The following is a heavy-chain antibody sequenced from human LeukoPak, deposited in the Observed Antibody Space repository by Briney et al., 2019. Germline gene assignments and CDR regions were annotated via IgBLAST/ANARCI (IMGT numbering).Heavy chain of an antibody. J-gene: IGHJ4*02. CDR3: ERDDWIDY. V-gene: IGHV3-21*01. Sequence: GGSLRLSCAASGFTFSSNTMNWVRQAPVKGLEWVSSISGSSNYIYYADSLKGRFTISRDNAKNSLYLQVNSLRAEDTAVYYCERDDWIDYWGQGTLVTVSS. D-gene: IGHD2-21*01. CDR2: ISGSSNYI. CDR1: GFTFSSNT.